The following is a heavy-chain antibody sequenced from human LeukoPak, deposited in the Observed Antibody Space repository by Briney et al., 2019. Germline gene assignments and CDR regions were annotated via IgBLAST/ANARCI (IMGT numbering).Heavy chain of an antibody. CDR2: INHSGST. V-gene: IGHV4-34*01. CDR3: ARGLASIAAAGTGHFDY. CDR1: GGSFSGYY. D-gene: IGHD6-13*01. Sequence: SETLSLTCAVYGGSFSGYYWSWIRQPPGKGLEWIGEINHSGSTNYNPSLKSRVTISVDTSKNQFSLKLSSVTAADTAVYYCARGLASIAAAGTGHFDYWGQGTLVTVSS. J-gene: IGHJ4*02.